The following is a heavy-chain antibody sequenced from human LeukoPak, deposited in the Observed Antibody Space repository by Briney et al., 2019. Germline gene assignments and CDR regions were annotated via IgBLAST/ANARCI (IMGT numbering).Heavy chain of an antibody. CDR3: VRGVPVTPGIDY. D-gene: IGHD2-2*01. CDR2: ICTDETTI. V-gene: IGHV3-74*01. CDR1: GFTFTNYC. Sequence: GGSLRLSCAASGFTFTNYCMHWVRQPPGKGLVWVSQICTDETTIRYADSVKGRFTISRDNAKNTLYLQMSSLRVEDTAEYYCVRGVPVTPGIDYWGQGTLVTVSS. J-gene: IGHJ4*02.